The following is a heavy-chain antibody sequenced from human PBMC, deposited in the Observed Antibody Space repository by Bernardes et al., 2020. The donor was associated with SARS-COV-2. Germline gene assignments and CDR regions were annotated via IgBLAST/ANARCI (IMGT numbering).Heavy chain of an antibody. CDR1: GFTFSSYG. D-gene: IGHD3-22*01. CDR3: ARDPGVVVIANWFDP. J-gene: IGHJ5*02. V-gene: IGHV3-33*01. Sequence: GGSLRLSCAASGFTFSSYGMHWVRQAPGKGLEWVAVIWYDGSNKDYAESVKGRFTISRDNSKNTLYLQMNSLRGEDTAVYYCARDPGVVVIANWFDPWGQGTLVTVSS. CDR2: IWYDGSNK.